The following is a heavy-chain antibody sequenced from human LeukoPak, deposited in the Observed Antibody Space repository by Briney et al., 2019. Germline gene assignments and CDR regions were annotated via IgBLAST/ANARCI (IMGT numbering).Heavy chain of an antibody. CDR1: GGSISSYY. Sequence: SETLSLTCTVSGGSISSYYWSWIRQPPGKGLEWIGYIYYSGSTNYNPSLKSRVTISVDTSKNQFSLKLSSVTAADTAVYYCARLIGIAAAGIEYWSQGTLVTVSS. V-gene: IGHV4-59*08. CDR3: ARLIGIAAAGIEY. D-gene: IGHD6-13*01. CDR2: IYYSGST. J-gene: IGHJ4*02.